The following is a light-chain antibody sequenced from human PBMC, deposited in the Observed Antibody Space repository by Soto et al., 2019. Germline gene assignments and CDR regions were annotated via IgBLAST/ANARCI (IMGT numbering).Light chain of an antibody. Sequence: EIVMTQSPATLSVSPGERATLSCRASQSVSGNLAWYQQKPGQAPRLLIYAASTRATGIPARFSGSGSGTEFPLTISSLHSEDFALYYCQQYNNCPPITFGPGTNVDIK. CDR1: QSVSGN. V-gene: IGKV3-15*01. J-gene: IGKJ3*01. CDR2: AAS. CDR3: QQYNNCPPIT.